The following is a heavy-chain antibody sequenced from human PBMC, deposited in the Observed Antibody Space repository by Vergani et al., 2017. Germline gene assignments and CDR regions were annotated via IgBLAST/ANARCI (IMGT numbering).Heavy chain of an antibody. CDR2: IKQDGSEK. CDR3: ARGPRWFGESFFYYYYYYGMDV. Sequence: EVQLVESGGGLVQPGGSLRLSCAASGFTFSSYWMSWVRQAPGKGLEWVANIKQDGSEKYYVDSVKGRFTISRDNAKNSLYLQMNSLRAEDTAVYYCARGPRWFGESFFYYYYYYGMDVWGQGTTVTVSS. J-gene: IGHJ6*02. CDR1: GFTFSSYW. D-gene: IGHD3-10*01. V-gene: IGHV3-7*01.